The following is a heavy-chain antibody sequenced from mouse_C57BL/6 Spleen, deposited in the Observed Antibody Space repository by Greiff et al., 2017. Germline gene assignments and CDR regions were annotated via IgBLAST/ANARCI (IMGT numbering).Heavy chain of an antibody. Sequence: VQLQQSGPELVKPGASVKISCKASGYTFTDYYMNWVKQSHGKSLEWIGDINPNNGGTSYNQKFKGKATLTVDKSSSTAYMELRSLTSEDSAVYYCARLYYGPYYYAMDYWGQGTSVTVSS. CDR3: ARLYYGPYYYAMDY. V-gene: IGHV1-26*01. CDR1: GYTFTDYY. D-gene: IGHD2-1*01. CDR2: INPNNGGT. J-gene: IGHJ4*01.